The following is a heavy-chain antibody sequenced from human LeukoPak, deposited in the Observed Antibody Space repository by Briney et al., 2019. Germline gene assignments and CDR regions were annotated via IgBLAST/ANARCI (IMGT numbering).Heavy chain of an antibody. J-gene: IGHJ4*02. CDR1: GGTSRSYA. D-gene: IGHD3-3*01. CDR2: IIPIFGTA. CDR3: AREEVFGVVRFDY. V-gene: IGHV1-69*13. Sequence: ASVKVSCKASGGTSRSYAISWVRQAPGQGLEWMGGIIPIFGTANYAQKFQGRVTITADESTSTAYMELSSLRSEDTAVYFCAREEVFGVVRFDYWGQGTLVTVSS.